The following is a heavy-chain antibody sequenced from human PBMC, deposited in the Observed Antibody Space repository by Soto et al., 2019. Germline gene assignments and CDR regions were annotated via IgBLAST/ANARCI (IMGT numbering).Heavy chain of an antibody. CDR3: ARGDCSSTSCYGGGIDYYYYGMDV. CDR2: IIPIFGTA. J-gene: IGHJ6*02. CDR1: GGTFSSYS. D-gene: IGHD2-2*01. V-gene: IGHV1-69*13. Sequence: SVKVSCKASGGTFSSYSISWVRQAPGQGLEWMGGIIPIFGTASYAQKFQGRVTITADESTSTAYMELSSLRSEDTAVYYCARGDCSSTSCYGGGIDYYYYGMDVWGQGTTVTVSS.